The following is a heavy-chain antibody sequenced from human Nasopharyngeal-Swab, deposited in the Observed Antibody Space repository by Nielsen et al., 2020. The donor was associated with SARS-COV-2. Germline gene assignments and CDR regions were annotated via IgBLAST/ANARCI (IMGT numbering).Heavy chain of an antibody. V-gene: IGHV3-11*06. CDR3: ARDSSGYGYFDY. D-gene: IGHD5-12*01. Sequence: RQAPGKGLEWVSYISSSSSYTNYADSVKGRFTISRDNAKNSLYLQMNSLRAEDTAVYYCARDSSGYGYFDYWGQGTLVTVSS. CDR2: ISSSSSYT. J-gene: IGHJ4*02.